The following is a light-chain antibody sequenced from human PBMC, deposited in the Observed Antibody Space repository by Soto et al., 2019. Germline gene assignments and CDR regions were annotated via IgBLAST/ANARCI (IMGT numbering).Light chain of an antibody. CDR2: GAS. CDR1: QSVSRSH. CDR3: QQYGNSPPYS. V-gene: IGKV3-20*01. J-gene: IGKJ2*03. Sequence: EIVLTQSPGTLSLSPGERATLSCRASQSVSRSHLAWYQQKPGQAPRLLIYGASSRATGIADRFSGSGSETDFTLTISRLEPEDCAVYYCQQYGNSPPYSFGQGTKLEI.